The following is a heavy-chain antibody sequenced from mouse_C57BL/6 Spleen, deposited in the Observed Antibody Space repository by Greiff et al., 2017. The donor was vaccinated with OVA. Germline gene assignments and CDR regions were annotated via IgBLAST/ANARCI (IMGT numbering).Heavy chain of an antibody. CDR3: TTPLSFAY. CDR2: LDPENGDT. J-gene: IGHJ3*01. V-gene: IGHV14-4*01. CDR1: GFNIKDDY. Sequence: VQLQQSGAELVRPGASVKLSCTASGFNIKDDYMHWVKQRPEQGLEWIGWLDPENGDTEYASKFQGKATITADTSSNTAYLQLSSLTSEDTAVYYCTTPLSFAYWGQGTLVTVSA.